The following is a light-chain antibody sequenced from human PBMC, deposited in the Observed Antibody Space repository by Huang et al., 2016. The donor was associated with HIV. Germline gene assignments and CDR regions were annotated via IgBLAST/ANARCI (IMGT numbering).Light chain of an antibody. Sequence: DIVMTQSPDSLAVSLGERATIYCKSSQSLLYSSNNKNYLAWYQQKPGQPPKLLIYGASTRESGVPDRFSGSGSETDFTLTISSLQAEDVAVYYCHQYYATGTFGQGTKVEI. V-gene: IGKV4-1*01. J-gene: IGKJ1*01. CDR3: HQYYATGT. CDR1: QSLLYSSNNKNY. CDR2: GAS.